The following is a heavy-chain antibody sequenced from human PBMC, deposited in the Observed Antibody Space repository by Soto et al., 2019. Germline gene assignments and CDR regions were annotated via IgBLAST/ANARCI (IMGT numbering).Heavy chain of an antibody. V-gene: IGHV3-43*01. D-gene: IGHD4-17*01. CDR1: GFTFDDYT. Sequence: EVQLVESGGVVVQPGGSLRLSCAASGFTFDDYTMHWVRQAPGKGLEWVSLISWDGGSTYYADSVKGRLTISRDNSKNSLYLQMNSLRTEDTALYYCAKAWDYGDDYWGQGTLVTVSS. J-gene: IGHJ4*02. CDR2: ISWDGGST. CDR3: AKAWDYGDDY.